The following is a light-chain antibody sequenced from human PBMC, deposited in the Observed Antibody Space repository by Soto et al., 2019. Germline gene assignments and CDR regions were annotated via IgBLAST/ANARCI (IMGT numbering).Light chain of an antibody. V-gene: IGLV2-14*01. CDR3: SSYTGGSTLYV. CDR2: EVS. J-gene: IGLJ1*01. Sequence: QSVLTQPASVSVSPGQSITISCTGTSGDVGGYNYVCWYQQRPGKAPKLMIYEVSNRPSGVSRRFSGSKSGNTASLTISGLQTEDEADYYCSSYTGGSTLYVFGTGTKGTVL. CDR1: SGDVGGYNY.